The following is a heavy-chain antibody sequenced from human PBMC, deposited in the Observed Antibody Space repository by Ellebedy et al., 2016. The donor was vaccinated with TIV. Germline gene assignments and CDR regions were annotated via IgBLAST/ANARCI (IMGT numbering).Heavy chain of an antibody. D-gene: IGHD4-23*01. CDR3: AAYYGGRFDY. CDR1: GGSISSSNYS. J-gene: IGHJ4*02. CDR2: IYYSGST. Sequence: MPSETLSLTCTVSGGSISSSNYSWDWIRQPPGKGLEWIGSIYYSGSTDYNASLKSRVTISIDTSENQFSLRLSSVTAADTAVYYCAAYYGGRFDYWGQGTLVTVSS. V-gene: IGHV4-39*07.